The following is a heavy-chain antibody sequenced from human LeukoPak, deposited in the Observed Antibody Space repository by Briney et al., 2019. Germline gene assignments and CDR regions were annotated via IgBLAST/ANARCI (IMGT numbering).Heavy chain of an antibody. D-gene: IGHD6-19*01. CDR1: SHSISSLY. CDR3: ARGAVGNLFDY. CDR2: ISYSEST. V-gene: IGHV4-59*11. Sequence: SETVSLTCTVSSHSISSLYWLWTPQPPGKARVCIAYISYSESTNYNPPHKSRVTISVDTSKNQFTLKLSSVTAADTAVYYCARGAVGNLFDYWGKGALVIVSS. J-gene: IGHJ4*02.